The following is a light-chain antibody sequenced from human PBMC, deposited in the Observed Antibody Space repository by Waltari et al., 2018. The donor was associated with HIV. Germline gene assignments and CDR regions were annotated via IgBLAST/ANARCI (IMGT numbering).Light chain of an antibody. J-gene: IGLJ3*02. V-gene: IGLV8-61*01. CDR3: VLFVGYVIWV. CDR2: YSN. Sequence: QTVVTQETSFSVSPGGTVTLTCGLRSASVNSSHYPSCYPHAPGQAPRTLIYYSNIRSSGCPDRFSGSILGNKAALTITGAQADDESDYYCVLFVGYVIWVFGGGTKVTVL. CDR1: SASVNSSHY.